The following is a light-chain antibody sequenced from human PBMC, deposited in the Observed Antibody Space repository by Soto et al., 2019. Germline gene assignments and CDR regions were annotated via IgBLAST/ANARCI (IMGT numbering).Light chain of an antibody. J-gene: IGKJ1*01. Sequence: IVLTQSPGTLSLSPGERTTLSCRASQSISRYLAWYQQKPGQGPRLLIYGASNRATGIPARFSGSGSGTDFTLTISSLEPEDFAVYYCQQRSNWPTFGQGTKVDIK. CDR3: QQRSNWPT. V-gene: IGKV3-11*01. CDR1: QSISRY. CDR2: GAS.